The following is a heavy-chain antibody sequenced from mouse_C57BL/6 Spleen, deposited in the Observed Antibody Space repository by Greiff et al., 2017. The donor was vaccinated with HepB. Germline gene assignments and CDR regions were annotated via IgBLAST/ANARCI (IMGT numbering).Heavy chain of an antibody. J-gene: IGHJ1*03. CDR3: ASSYGYDGGWYFDV. CDR1: GYSITSDY. V-gene: IGHV3-8*01. D-gene: IGHD2-2*01. CDR2: ISYSGST. Sequence: EVQGVESGPGLAKPSQTLSLTCSVTGYSITSDYWNWIRKFPGNKLEYMGYISYSGSTYYNPSLKSRISITRDTSKNQYYLQLNSVTTEDTATYYCASSYGYDGGWYFDVWGTGTTVTVSS.